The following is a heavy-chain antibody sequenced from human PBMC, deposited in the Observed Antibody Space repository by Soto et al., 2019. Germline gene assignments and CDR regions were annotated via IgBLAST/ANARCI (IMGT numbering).Heavy chain of an antibody. V-gene: IGHV1-18*01. J-gene: IGHJ4*02. CDR3: ARDDDILTGPD. CDR2: ISAYNGNT. D-gene: IGHD3-9*01. CDR1: GYTFTSYD. Sequence: ASVKVSCKASGYTFTSYDINWVRQATGQGFEWMGWISAYNGNTNYAQKLQGRVTMTTDTSTSTAYMELRSLRSDDTAVYYCARDDDILTGPDWGQGTLVTVSS.